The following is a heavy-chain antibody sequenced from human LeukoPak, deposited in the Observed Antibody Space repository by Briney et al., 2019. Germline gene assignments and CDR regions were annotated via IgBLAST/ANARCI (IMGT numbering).Heavy chain of an antibody. CDR2: IYYTGRT. Sequence: SETLPLTCTVSGGSINDYYWSWIRQSPGKGLEWIGYIYYTGRTKYNPSVQSRVTISVDTSKNQFSLNLRSVTSADTAVYYCARDSSGYGAFDIWGQGTMVTVSS. V-gene: IGHV4-59*01. CDR3: ARDSSGYGAFDI. CDR1: GGSINDYY. D-gene: IGHD3-22*01. J-gene: IGHJ3*02.